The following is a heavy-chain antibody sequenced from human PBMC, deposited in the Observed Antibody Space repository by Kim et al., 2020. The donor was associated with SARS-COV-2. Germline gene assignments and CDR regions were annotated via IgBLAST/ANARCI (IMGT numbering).Heavy chain of an antibody. CDR1: GLSFSDYY. V-gene: IGHV3-11*04. D-gene: IGHD2-21*01. Sequence: GGSLRLSCAASGLSFSDYYMNWIRQAPGKGLEWLAYISHTSRTIYYADSVRGRFTISRDNARNSVFLEMSRLRIEDTAIYYCAGRLWDGSGDPRFDSWGQGTLITVSS. J-gene: IGHJ4*02. CDR2: ISHTSRTI. CDR3: AGRLWDGSGDPRFDS.